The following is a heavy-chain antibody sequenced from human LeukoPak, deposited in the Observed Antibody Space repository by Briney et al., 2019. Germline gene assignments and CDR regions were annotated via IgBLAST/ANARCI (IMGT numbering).Heavy chain of an antibody. V-gene: IGHV3-74*01. D-gene: IGHD3-3*01. Sequence: PGGSLRLSCAASGFTFSSYWMHWVRQAPGKGLVWVSRILSDGSNTDYADSVKGRFTNSRDNAKNTLYLQMNSLRAEDTAVYYCAREFTIFGVVFDYWGQGTLVTVSS. CDR2: ILSDGSNT. CDR1: GFTFSSYW. J-gene: IGHJ4*02. CDR3: AREFTIFGVVFDY.